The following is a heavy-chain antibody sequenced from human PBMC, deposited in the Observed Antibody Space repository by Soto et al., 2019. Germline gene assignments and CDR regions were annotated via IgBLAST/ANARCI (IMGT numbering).Heavy chain of an antibody. CDR2: IYHSGST. Sequence: PSETLSLTCAVSGSSISSGGYSWSWIRQPPGKGLEWIGYIYHSGSTYYNPSLKSRVTISVDRSKNQFSLKLSSVTAADTAVYYCARATSYYYDSSGYYYFDYWGQGTLVTVSS. CDR3: ARATSYYYDSSGYYYFDY. CDR1: GSSISSGGYS. J-gene: IGHJ4*02. D-gene: IGHD3-22*01. V-gene: IGHV4-30-2*01.